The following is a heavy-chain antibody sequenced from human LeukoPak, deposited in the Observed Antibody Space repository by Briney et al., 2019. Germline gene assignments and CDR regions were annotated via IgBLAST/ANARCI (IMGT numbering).Heavy chain of an antibody. J-gene: IGHJ5*02. V-gene: IGHV1-69*13. CDR2: IIPIFGTA. D-gene: IGHD2-2*02. Sequence: ASVKLSCKASGATFSSYAISWVRQAPGQGLEWMGGIIPIFGTANYAQKFQGRVTITADESTSTAYMELSSLRSEDTAVYYCARDPEDIVVVPAAIGEVWFDPWGQGTLVTVSS. CDR3: ARDPEDIVVVPAAIGEVWFDP. CDR1: GATFSSYA.